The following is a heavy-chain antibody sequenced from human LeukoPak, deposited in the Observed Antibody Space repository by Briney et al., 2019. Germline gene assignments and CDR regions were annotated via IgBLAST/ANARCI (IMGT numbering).Heavy chain of an antibody. CDR2: IYSGGST. D-gene: IGHD6-13*01. J-gene: IGHJ4*02. CDR1: GFTVSSNY. V-gene: IGHV3-53*01. CDR3: ARVSSSWPDFDY. Sequence: SGGSLRLSCAASGFTVSSNYMSWVRQAPGKGLEWVSVIYSGGSTYYADSVKGRFTISRDNSKNTLYLQMNSLRAEDTAVYYCARVSSSWPDFDYWGQGTLVTVSS.